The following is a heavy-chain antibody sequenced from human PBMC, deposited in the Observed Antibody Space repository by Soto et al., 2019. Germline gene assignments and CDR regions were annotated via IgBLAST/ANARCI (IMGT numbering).Heavy chain of an antibody. CDR1: GFTFSNYA. V-gene: IGHV3-23*01. D-gene: IGHD1-26*01. CDR3: AKQQMGVIRALDY. CDR2: IRETGNT. Sequence: EVQRLQSGGGLEQPGGSLRLACAASGFTFSNYAMSWIRQAPGKGLEWVSTIRETGNTYYADSARGRFATSRDNSENTIYLQTSSLRAEDTAVYYCAKQQMGVIRALDYWCQGTLVTVSS. J-gene: IGHJ4*02.